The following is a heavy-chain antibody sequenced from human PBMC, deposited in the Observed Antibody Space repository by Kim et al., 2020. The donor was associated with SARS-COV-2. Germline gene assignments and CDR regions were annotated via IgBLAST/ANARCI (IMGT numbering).Heavy chain of an antibody. V-gene: IGHV3-53*01. D-gene: IGHD2-21*02. CDR2: IYTGATT. J-gene: IGHJ6*02. Sequence: GGSLRLSCAPSGFIVSNTYLSWVRQAPGKGLEWVSVIYTGATTYYADSVKGRFTISRDNSRNTVYLQMNSLRADDTAMYYCARLGPVTANYYYGMDVGG. CDR1: GFIVSNTY. CDR3: ARLGPVTANYYYGMDV.